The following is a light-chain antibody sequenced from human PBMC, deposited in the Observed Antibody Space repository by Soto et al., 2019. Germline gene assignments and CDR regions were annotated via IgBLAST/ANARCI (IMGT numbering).Light chain of an antibody. V-gene: IGLV2-8*01. CDR2: EAT. J-gene: IGLJ3*02. Sequence: QLVLTQPPSASGSPGQSVTISCTGTSSDVGGYKYVSWYQQHPGKAPKLLIYEATQRPSGVPDRFSGSKSGNTASLTVSGLQDEDEADYYCSSYADSNNLLFGGGTKVTVL. CDR1: SSDVGGYKY. CDR3: SSYADSNNLL.